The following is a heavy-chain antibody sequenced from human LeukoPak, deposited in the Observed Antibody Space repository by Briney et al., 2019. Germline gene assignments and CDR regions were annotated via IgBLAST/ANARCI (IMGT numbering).Heavy chain of an antibody. CDR1: GGPISDYY. CDR2: SYYTGVT. CDR3: ARLHLDYLDY. V-gene: IGHV4-59*01. J-gene: IGHJ4*02. Sequence: SETLSHTCTVSGGPISDYYWSWIRQPPGKGLEWIGYSYYTGVTNYNPSLKSRVSISVDTSKKQFSLNLTSVTTADTAVYYCARLHLDYLDYWGQGAVVTVSS.